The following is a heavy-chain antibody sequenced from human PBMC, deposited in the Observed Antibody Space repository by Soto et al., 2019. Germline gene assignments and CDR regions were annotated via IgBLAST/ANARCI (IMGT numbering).Heavy chain of an antibody. J-gene: IGHJ4*02. Sequence: SETLSLTCPVSGGSISSYDWSWIRQPPGKGLEWIGYLYYSGSTNSNPSLKSRVTISVDTSKNQFSLKLSSVTAADTAVYYCARGLAPYYIDYWGQGTLVTVSS. CDR2: LYYSGST. V-gene: IGHV4-59*01. CDR1: GGSISSYD. CDR3: ARGLAPYYIDY. D-gene: IGHD3-10*01.